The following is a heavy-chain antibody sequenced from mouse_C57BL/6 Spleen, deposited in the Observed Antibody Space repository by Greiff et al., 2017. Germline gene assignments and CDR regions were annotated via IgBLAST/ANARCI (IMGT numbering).Heavy chain of an antibody. V-gene: IGHV14-1*01. Sequence: VQLQQSGAELVRPGASVKLSCTASGFNIKDYYMHWVKQRPEQGLEWIGRIDPEDGDTEYAPKFQGKATMTADTSSNTAYLQLSSLTSEDTAVYYCTTPYDYDPYYYAMDYWGQGTSVTVSS. CDR1: GFNIKDYY. CDR3: TTPYDYDPYYYAMDY. D-gene: IGHD2-4*01. CDR2: IDPEDGDT. J-gene: IGHJ4*01.